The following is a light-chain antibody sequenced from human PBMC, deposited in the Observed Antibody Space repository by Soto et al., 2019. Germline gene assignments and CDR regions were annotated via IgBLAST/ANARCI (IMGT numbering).Light chain of an antibody. V-gene: IGKV1-39*01. CDR2: AAS. CDR1: QSISSY. Sequence: SPMTQSPSSLSANVGDRVTIPCRASQSISSYLNWYQQKPGKAPKLLIYAASSLQSGVPARFSGSGSGTDFTLTISSLEPEDFAVYYCQQYGSSPWTFGQGTKVDIK. CDR3: QQYGSSPWT. J-gene: IGKJ1*01.